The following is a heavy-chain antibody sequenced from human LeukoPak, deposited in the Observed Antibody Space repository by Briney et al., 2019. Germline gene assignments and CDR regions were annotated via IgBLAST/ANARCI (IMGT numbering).Heavy chain of an antibody. D-gene: IGHD3-16*01. Sequence: PGGSVRLSCAASGFTFSTFWMSWIRQSPGKGLERLGNINQDGREKYYLESVKGRITISRDNAKNSLYLQMSSLRAEDTAAYYCLRDYVWGTYDRDYWGQGTLVTFSS. CDR2: INQDGREK. J-gene: IGHJ4*02. V-gene: IGHV3-7*04. CDR3: LRDYVWGTYDRDY. CDR1: GFTFSTFW.